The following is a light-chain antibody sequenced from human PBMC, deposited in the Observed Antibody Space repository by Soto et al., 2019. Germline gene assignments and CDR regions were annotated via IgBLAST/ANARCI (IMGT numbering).Light chain of an antibody. CDR2: LGS. CDR1: QSLLHTNGHNY. V-gene: IGKV2-28*01. CDR3: MPALQTPHT. Sequence: DIVLTQSPVSLPVTPGEPASISCRSSQSLLHTNGHNYLDWNLQKPGQSPQLPIYLGSTRASGVPDRFSGSGSGTDFTLKISTVEAADVGVYYCMPALQTPHTCGQGTKLEIK. J-gene: IGKJ2*01.